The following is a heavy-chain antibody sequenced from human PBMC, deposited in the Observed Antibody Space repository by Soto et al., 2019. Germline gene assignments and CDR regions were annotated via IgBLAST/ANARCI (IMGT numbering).Heavy chain of an antibody. D-gene: IGHD3-10*02. V-gene: IGHV3-11*06. CDR3: ARSGDNYNVLDY. CDR2: SSNSGTYT. Sequence: GGSLRVSCAASGFTFSDYYMSWIRQAPGKGLEWLSYSSNSGTYTRYADSVKGRFSISRDNAKNSLFLQINSLRGEDTAIYYCARSGDNYNVLDYWGQGTPVTVSS. CDR1: GFTFSDYY. J-gene: IGHJ4*02.